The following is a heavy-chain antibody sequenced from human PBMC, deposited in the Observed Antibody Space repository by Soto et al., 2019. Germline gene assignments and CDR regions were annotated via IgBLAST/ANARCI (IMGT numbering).Heavy chain of an antibody. Sequence: QVQLVESGGGVVQPGRSLRLSCAASGFTFSSYGMHWVRQAPGKGLEWVAVISYDGSNKYYADSVKGRFTISRDNSKNTLYLQMNSLRAEDTAVYYCAKCRYYDSSGYYTYYYYGMDGWGQGTTVTVSS. D-gene: IGHD3-22*01. CDR1: GFTFSSYG. V-gene: IGHV3-30*18. CDR3: AKCRYYDSSGYYTYYYYGMDG. J-gene: IGHJ6*02. CDR2: ISYDGSNK.